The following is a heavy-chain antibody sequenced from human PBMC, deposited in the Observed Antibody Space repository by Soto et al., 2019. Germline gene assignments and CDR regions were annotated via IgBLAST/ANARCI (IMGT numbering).Heavy chain of an antibody. CDR1: GYTLTSYG. D-gene: IGHD2-2*01. CDR3: ARDCSSTSCFTVY. J-gene: IGHJ4*02. Sequence: ASVKVSCKASGYTLTSYGISWVRQAPGQGLEWMGWISAYNGNTNYAQKVQGRVTLTTDTSTSTAYMELRSLRSDDTAVYYCARDCSSTSCFTVYWGQGTLVTVSS. V-gene: IGHV1-18*04. CDR2: ISAYNGNT.